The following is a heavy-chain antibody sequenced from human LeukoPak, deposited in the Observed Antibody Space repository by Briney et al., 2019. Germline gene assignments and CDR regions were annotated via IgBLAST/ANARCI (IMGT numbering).Heavy chain of an antibody. Sequence: PGRSLRLSRAASGFTFDDYAMHWVRQAPGKGLEWVSGISWNSGSIGYADSVKGRFTISRDNAKNSLYLQMNSLRAEDTALYYCAKDTGYSNYYYGMDVWGQGTTVTVSS. V-gene: IGHV3-9*01. D-gene: IGHD4-11*01. CDR2: ISWNSGSI. CDR1: GFTFDDYA. CDR3: AKDTGYSNYYYGMDV. J-gene: IGHJ6*02.